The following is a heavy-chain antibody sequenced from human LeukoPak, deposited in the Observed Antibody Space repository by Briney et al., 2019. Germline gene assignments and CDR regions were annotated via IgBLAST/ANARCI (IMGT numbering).Heavy chain of an antibody. CDR3: ARGPLYSYYGMDV. J-gene: IGHJ6*02. CDR1: GYTFTGYY. CDR2: INPNSGGT. Sequence: GASVKVSCKASGYTFTGYYMHWVRQAPGQGLEWMGWINPNSGGTNYAQKLQGRVTMTRDTSISTAYMELSKLRSDDTAVYYCARGPLYSYYGMDVWGQGTTVTVSS. V-gene: IGHV1-2*02.